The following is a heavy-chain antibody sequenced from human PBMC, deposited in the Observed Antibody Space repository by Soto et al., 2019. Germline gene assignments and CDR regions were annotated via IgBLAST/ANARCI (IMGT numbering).Heavy chain of an antibody. CDR3: ARDCVPLGLNWFDP. Sequence: QVQLVQSGAEVKKPGSSVKVSCKASGGTFSSYAISWVRQAPGQGLEWMGGIIPIFGTANYAQKFQGRVTITADESTSTAYMARSSLRSEDTAVYYCARDCVPLGLNWFDPWGQGTLVTVSS. V-gene: IGHV1-69*01. CDR2: IIPIFGTA. CDR1: GGTFSSYA. D-gene: IGHD3-16*01. J-gene: IGHJ5*02.